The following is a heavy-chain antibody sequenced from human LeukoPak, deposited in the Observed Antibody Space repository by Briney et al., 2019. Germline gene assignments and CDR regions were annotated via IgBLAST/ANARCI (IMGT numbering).Heavy chain of an antibody. J-gene: IGHJ6*02. Sequence: SETLSLTCAVYGGSFSGYYWSWIRQPPGKGLEWIGEINHSGSTNYNPSLKSRVTISVDTSKNQFSLKLSSVTAADTAVYYCARGQYSSSSGSPYYYYGMDIWGQGTTVTVSS. D-gene: IGHD6-6*01. CDR2: INHSGST. CDR3: ARGQYSSSSGSPYYYYGMDI. V-gene: IGHV4-34*01. CDR1: GGSFSGYY.